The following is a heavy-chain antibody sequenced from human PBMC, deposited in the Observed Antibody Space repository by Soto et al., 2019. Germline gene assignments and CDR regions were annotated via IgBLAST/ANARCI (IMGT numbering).Heavy chain of an antibody. V-gene: IGHV1-69*13. Sequence: SVKVSCKASGGTFISYAISWVRQAPGQGLEWMGGIIPIFGTANYAQKFQGRVTITADESTSTAYMELSSLRSEDTAVYYCASDSSSWYYSRFDYWGQGTLVTVSS. CDR3: ASDSSSWYYSRFDY. D-gene: IGHD6-13*01. CDR1: GGTFISYA. J-gene: IGHJ4*02. CDR2: IIPIFGTA.